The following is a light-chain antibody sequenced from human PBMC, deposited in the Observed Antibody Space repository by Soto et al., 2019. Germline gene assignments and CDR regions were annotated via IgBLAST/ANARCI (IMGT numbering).Light chain of an antibody. V-gene: IGKV3-15*01. CDR2: DTS. Sequence: EIVVTQSPATLSASPGERVTLSCRASQFVTRRLAWYQQRLGQVPRLLIYDTSTRLPGIAARFSGSGSGTEFILLISSRQYEDFVVYYCREYIHWLPVMFGPGTKVDIK. J-gene: IGKJ1*01. CDR1: QFVTRR. CDR3: REYIHWLPVM.